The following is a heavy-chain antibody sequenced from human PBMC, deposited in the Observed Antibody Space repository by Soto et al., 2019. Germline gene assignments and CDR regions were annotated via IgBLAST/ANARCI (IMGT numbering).Heavy chain of an antibody. CDR3: ATYSSPFDY. CDR1: EFSFSSYA. Sequence: EVQLMESGGGLVQPGGSLRLSCAASEFSFSSYALNWVRQAPGKGLEWVSAISATGTTTYYADSVKGRFTISRENSKSTLFLQMDSLSPEDTAVYYCATYSSPFDYWGQGTLVTVSS. CDR2: ISATGTTT. V-gene: IGHV3-23*01. D-gene: IGHD6-13*01. J-gene: IGHJ4*02.